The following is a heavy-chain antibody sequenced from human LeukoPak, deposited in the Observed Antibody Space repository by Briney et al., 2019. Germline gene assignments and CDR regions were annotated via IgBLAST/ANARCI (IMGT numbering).Heavy chain of an antibody. CDR3: ASSTPGIAVAGTRFDY. J-gene: IGHJ4*02. CDR2: IIPIFGTA. D-gene: IGHD6-19*01. V-gene: IGHV1-69*06. Sequence: SVRLSCKASGRTFSSYAISWVRQAPGQGLEWMGRIIPIFGTANYAQKFQGRVTITADKSTSTAYMELSSLRSEDTAVYYCASSTPGIAVAGTRFDYWGQGTLVTVSS. CDR1: GRTFSSYA.